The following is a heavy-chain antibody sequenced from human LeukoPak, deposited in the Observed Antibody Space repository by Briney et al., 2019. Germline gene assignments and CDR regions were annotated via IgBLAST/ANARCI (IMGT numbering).Heavy chain of an antibody. CDR2: IYDSGST. CDR3: ARALRDFGNWFDS. J-gene: IGHJ5*01. D-gene: IGHD3-3*01. V-gene: IGHV4-61*02. Sequence: TLSLTCSVSGGSISSDSYYWSWIRQPAGKGLEWIGRIYDSGSTNYNPSLESRVTISVDTSKNQFTLKLSSVTAADTAVYYCARALRDFGNWFDSWGQGTLVTVSS. CDR1: GGSISSDSYY.